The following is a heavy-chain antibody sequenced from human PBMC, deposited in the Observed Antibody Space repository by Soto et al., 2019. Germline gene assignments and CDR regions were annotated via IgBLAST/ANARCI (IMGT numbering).Heavy chain of an antibody. Sequence: GGSLRLSCAASGFTFSSYGMHWVRQAPGKGLEWVAVIWYDGSNKYYADSVKGRFTISRDNSKNTLYLQMNSLRAEETAVYYCSRDRGLYCSGSYYYRDYYYYYGMDVWGQGTTVTVSS. V-gene: IGHV3-33*01. CDR3: SRDRGLYCSGSYYYRDYYYYYGMDV. D-gene: IGHD3-10*02. CDR1: GFTFSSYG. J-gene: IGHJ6*02. CDR2: IWYDGSNK.